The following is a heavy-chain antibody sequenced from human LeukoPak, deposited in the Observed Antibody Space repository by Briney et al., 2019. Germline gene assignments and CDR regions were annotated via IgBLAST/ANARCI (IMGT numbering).Heavy chain of an antibody. V-gene: IGHV3-15*01. D-gene: IGHD1-14*01. J-gene: IGHJ4*02. Sequence: GGSLRLSCAASGFTFSNAWMSWVRQAPGKGLEWVGRIKSKTDGGTTDYAAPVKGRFTISRDDSKNTLYLQMNSLKTEDTAVYYCTTDIWYHGYFDYWGQGTLVTVSS. CDR1: GFTFSNAW. CDR2: IKSKTDGGTT. CDR3: TTDIWYHGYFDY.